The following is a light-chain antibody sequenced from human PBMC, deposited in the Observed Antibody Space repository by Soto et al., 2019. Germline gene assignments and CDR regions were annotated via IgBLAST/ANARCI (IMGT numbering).Light chain of an antibody. CDR2: GAS. CDR1: QNIISK. J-gene: IGKJ5*01. V-gene: IGKV3-15*01. CDR3: QQYNNWPIT. Sequence: EIVMTQSPATLSVSLGYSAALACRSIQNIISKLSWYQQKPGQSPRLLIYGASTRATGIPARFSGSGSGTEFTLTISSLQSEDFEVYYCQQYNNWPITFGQGTRLEI.